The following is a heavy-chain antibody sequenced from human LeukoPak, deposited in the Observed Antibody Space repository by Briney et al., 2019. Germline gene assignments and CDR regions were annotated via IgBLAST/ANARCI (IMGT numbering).Heavy chain of an antibody. Sequence: SETLSLTCTVSGGSISSGGYYWSWIRQPPGKGLEWIGEINHSGSTNYNPSLKSRVTISVDTSKNQFSLKLSSVTAADTAVYYCARGPRFSGYSSSWHAVREYFQHWGQGTLVTVSS. J-gene: IGHJ1*01. CDR3: ARGPRFSGYSSSWHAVREYFQH. V-gene: IGHV4-39*07. CDR1: GGSISSGGYY. D-gene: IGHD6-13*01. CDR2: INHSGST.